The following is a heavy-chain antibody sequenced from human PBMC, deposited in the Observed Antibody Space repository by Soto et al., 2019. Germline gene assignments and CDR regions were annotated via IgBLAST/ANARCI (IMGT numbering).Heavy chain of an antibody. J-gene: IGHJ6*04. CDR2: IIPIFGTA. CDR1: GGTFSSYA. Sequence: ASVKVSCKASGGTFSSYAISWVRQAPGQGLEWMGGIIPIFGTANYAQKFQGRVTITADESTSTAYMELSSLRSEDTAVYYCARCFIIGTTRGGAYYYYYSGRDFWGKGTRFTVSS. D-gene: IGHD1-7*01. CDR3: ARCFIIGTTRGGAYYYYYSGRDF. V-gene: IGHV1-69*13.